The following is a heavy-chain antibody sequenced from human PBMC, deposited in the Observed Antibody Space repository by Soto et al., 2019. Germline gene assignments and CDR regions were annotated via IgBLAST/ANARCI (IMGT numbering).Heavy chain of an antibody. CDR3: ARAGAYCGGDCYLPLYYYYYYGMDV. V-gene: IGHV1-2*02. J-gene: IGHJ6*02. CDR1: GYTFTGYY. CDR2: INPNSGGT. D-gene: IGHD2-21*02. Sequence: VASVKVSCKASGYTFTGYYMHWVRQAPGQGLEWMGWINPNSGGTNYAQKFQGRATMTRDTSISTAYMELSRLRSDDTAVYYCARAGAYCGGDCYLPLYYYYYYGMDVWGQGTTVTVSS.